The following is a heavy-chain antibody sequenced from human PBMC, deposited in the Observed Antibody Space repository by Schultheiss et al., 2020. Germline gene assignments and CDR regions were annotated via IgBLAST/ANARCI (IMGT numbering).Heavy chain of an antibody. V-gene: IGHV4-39*01. CDR1: GGSISSSSYY. Sequence: SETLSLTCTVSGGSISSSSYYWGWIRQPPGKGLEWIGSIYYRGSTYYNPSLKSRVTISVDTSKNQFSLQLSSVTAADTAVYYCARHPGAAMSDYYYYGMDVWGQGTTVTVSS. CDR3: ARHPGAAMSDYYYYGMDV. D-gene: IGHD5-18*01. J-gene: IGHJ6*02. CDR2: IYYRGST.